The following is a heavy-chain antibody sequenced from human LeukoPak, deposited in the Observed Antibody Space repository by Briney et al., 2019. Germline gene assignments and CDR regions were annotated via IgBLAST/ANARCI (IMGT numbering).Heavy chain of an antibody. D-gene: IGHD2/OR15-2a*01. Sequence: PGGSLRLSCAASEFTFSSYSMNWVRQAPGKGLEWVSYISSSSSTIYYADSVKGRLTITRDNVKNSLYLQMNSLRAEDTAVYYCARGVSYFDYWGQGTLVTVSS. CDR3: ARGVSYFDY. CDR1: EFTFSSYS. J-gene: IGHJ4*02. CDR2: ISSSSSTI. V-gene: IGHV3-48*04.